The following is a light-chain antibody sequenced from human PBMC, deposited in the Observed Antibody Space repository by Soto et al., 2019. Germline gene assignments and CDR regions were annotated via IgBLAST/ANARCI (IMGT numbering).Light chain of an antibody. J-gene: IGKJ1*01. Sequence: DIQMTQSPSSLSASVGDRVTITCRASQSISSYLNWYQQKPGKAPKLLIYAASSLQSGVPSRFSGSGSGTDFTLTISSLQPEDFATYYCQQSYITRTFGQGTKVDIK. V-gene: IGKV1-39*01. CDR3: QQSYITRT. CDR2: AAS. CDR1: QSISSY.